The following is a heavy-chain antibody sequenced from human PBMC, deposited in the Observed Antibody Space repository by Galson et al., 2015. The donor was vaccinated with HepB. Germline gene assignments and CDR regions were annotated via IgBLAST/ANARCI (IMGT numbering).Heavy chain of an antibody. CDR2: IHHGGTI. J-gene: IGHJ4*02. Sequence: LSLTCAVYGESFSGYYWSWIRQPPGKGLEWIGEIHHGGTINYNPSLKSRVTISADTSKNQFSLNLTSVTAADTAVYYCARGLMLVVITPTYFDYWGQGSLVTVSS. CDR1: GESFSGYY. D-gene: IGHD3-22*01. CDR3: ARGLMLVVITPTYFDY. V-gene: IGHV4-34*01.